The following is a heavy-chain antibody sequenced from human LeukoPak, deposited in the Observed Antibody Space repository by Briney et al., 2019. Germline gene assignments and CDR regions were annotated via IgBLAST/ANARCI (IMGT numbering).Heavy chain of an antibody. V-gene: IGHV3-23*01. D-gene: IGHD3-22*01. J-gene: IGHJ4*02. CDR3: VRDQWFDGFDL. CDR1: GFNFSAYL. CDR2: VSGGGIDT. Sequence: GGSLRLSCRGSGFNFSAYLMTWVRQVPGKGLEWISSVSGGGIDTHYADSVRGRFIISRDDSKSTMDLVLNGLRVEDTAIYHCVRDQWFDGFDLWGQGTLATVSS.